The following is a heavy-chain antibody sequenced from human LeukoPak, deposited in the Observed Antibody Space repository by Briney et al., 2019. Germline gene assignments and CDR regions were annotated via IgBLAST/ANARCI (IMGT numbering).Heavy chain of an antibody. CDR1: GYSFTDYY. J-gene: IGHJ4*02. D-gene: IGHD3-16*01. V-gene: IGHV1-2*02. Sequence: ASVQVSCKASGYSFTDYYIHWVRQAPGQGLEWMGWINSHSGGTNYAQKFQGRVIMTRDTSISTAYMELSRLTSDDTAVYYCARDGALDYWGQGTLVTVSS. CDR3: ARDGALDY. CDR2: INSHSGGT.